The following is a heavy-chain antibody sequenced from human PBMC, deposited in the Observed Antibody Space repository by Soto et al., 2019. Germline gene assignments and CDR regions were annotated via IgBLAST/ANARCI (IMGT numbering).Heavy chain of an antibody. V-gene: IGHV1-69*13. Sequence: ASVKVSCKTFGYTFSSYAISWVRQAPGQGLEWMGGIIPIFGTANYAQKFQGRVTITADESTSTAYMELSSLRSEDTAVYYCASWQLARRCFDYWGQGTLVTVSS. J-gene: IGHJ4*02. CDR2: IIPIFGTA. CDR1: GYTFSSYA. D-gene: IGHD6-13*01. CDR3: ASWQLARRCFDY.